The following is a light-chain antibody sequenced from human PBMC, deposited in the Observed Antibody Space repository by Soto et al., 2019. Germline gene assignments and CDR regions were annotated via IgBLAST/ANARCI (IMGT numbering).Light chain of an antibody. CDR3: QQYGSRPRT. V-gene: IGKV3-20*01. CDR1: QSVSSSY. CDR2: GAS. Sequence: EMVLAQSPGILSLSPGERATLSCRASQSVSSSYLAWYQQKPGQAPRLLIYGASRRPTGIPDRFSGSGSGTDFTLTISRLETEDFAVYYCQQYGSRPRTFGQGTKVDI. J-gene: IGKJ2*01.